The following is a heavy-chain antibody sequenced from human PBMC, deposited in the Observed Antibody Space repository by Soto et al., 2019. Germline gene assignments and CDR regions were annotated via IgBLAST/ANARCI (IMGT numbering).Heavy chain of an antibody. Sequence: PSETLSLTCAVYGGSFSGYYWSCLRQPPGKGLEGIGESNHSGSTNYNPSLKSRVTISVDTSKNQFSLKLSSVTAADTAVYYCARGLKDYYDSSGQRPGWFDPWGQGTLVT. CDR3: ARGLKDYYDSSGQRPGWFDP. V-gene: IGHV4-34*01. D-gene: IGHD3-22*01. J-gene: IGHJ5*02. CDR2: SNHSGST. CDR1: GGSFSGYY.